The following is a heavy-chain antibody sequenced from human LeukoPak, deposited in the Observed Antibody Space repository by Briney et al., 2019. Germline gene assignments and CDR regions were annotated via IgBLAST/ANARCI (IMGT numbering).Heavy chain of an antibody. D-gene: IGHD2-8*01. V-gene: IGHV3-49*04. Sequence: GGSLRLSCTASGFIFGDYAMSWVRQAPGKGREWVGFIRSKANGGTTEYAASVKGRFTISRDDSKSIAYLQMNSLKTEDTAVYYCTRVSQLAITKMGYFDYWGQGTLVTASS. J-gene: IGHJ4*02. CDR3: TRVSQLAITKMGYFDY. CDR2: IRSKANGGTT. CDR1: GFIFGDYA.